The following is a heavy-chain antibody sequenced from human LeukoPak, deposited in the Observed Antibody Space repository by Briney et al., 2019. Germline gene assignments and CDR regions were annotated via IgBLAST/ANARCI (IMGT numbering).Heavy chain of an antibody. CDR1: GFSLSNARMG. CDR3: ARTHSDCSSTSCSSFDY. J-gene: IGHJ4*02. CDR2: IFSNDEK. D-gene: IGHD2-2*01. Sequence: SGPVLVKPTETLTLTCTVSGFSLSNARMGVSWIRQPPGKALEWLAHIFSNDEKSYSTSLKSRLTIYKDTSKSQVVLTMTNMDPVDTATYYCARTHSDCSSTSCSSFDYWGQGTLVTVSS. V-gene: IGHV2-26*01.